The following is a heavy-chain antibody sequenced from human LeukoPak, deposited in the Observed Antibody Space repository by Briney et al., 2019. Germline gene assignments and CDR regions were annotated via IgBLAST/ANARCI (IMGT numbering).Heavy chain of an antibody. V-gene: IGHV4-30-4*08. D-gene: IGHD3-3*01. Sequence: SETLSLTCTVSGGSISSGDYYWRWIRQPPGKGLEWIGYIYYSGSTYYNPSLKSRVTISVDTSKNQFSLKLSSVTAADTAVYYCARSLYDFWSGYYPLGYWGQGTLVTVSS. CDR3: ARSLYDFWSGYYPLGY. J-gene: IGHJ4*02. CDR1: GGSISSGDYY. CDR2: IYYSGST.